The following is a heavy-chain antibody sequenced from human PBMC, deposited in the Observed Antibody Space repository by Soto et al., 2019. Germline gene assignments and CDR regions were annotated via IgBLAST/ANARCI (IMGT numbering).Heavy chain of an antibody. Sequence: PGGSLRLSCAASGFTFSSYAMHWVRQAPGKGLEWVAVISYDGSNKYYADSVKGRFTISRDNSKNTLYLQMNSLRAEDTAVYYCAREGFMVFSWILYSSVYS. CDR1: GFTFSSYA. V-gene: IGHV3-30-3*01. J-gene: IGHJ5*01. CDR2: ISYDGSNK. CDR3: AREGFMVFSWILYSSVYS. D-gene: IGHD2-8*01.